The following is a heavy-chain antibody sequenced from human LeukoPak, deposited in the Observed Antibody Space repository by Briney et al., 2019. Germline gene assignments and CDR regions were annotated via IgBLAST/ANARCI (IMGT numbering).Heavy chain of an antibody. CDR1: GFTFSGSA. V-gene: IGHV3-73*01. D-gene: IGHD5-12*01. Sequence: GGSLRLSCAASGFTFSGSALHWVRQASGKGLEWVGRIRSTANGYATAYAASVKGRFTISRDDSKNTAYLQMDSLKTEDTAVYYCARVESGYDDRGSFDYWGRGTLVTVSS. J-gene: IGHJ4*02. CDR3: ARVESGYDDRGSFDY. CDR2: IRSTANGYAT.